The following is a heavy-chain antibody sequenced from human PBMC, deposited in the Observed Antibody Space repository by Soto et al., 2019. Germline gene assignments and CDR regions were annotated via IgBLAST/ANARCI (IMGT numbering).Heavy chain of an antibody. V-gene: IGHV4-30-2*01. J-gene: IGHJ4*02. Sequence: QLQLQESGSGLVKPSQTLSLTCAVSGCSISRGGYSWSWIRQPAGKVLERIGFIYHSGSTYYNPSIKSRVTISVDRSKNQFSLQLSSVTAADTAVYYCAAGGGLPRYYWGKGPLVTVAS. D-gene: IGHD5-12*01. CDR3: AAGGGLPRYY. CDR1: GCSISRGGYS. CDR2: IYHSGST.